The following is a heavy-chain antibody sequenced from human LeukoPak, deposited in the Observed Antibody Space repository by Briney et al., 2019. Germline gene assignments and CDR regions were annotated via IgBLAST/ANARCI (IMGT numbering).Heavy chain of an antibody. CDR1: GYTFTSYY. D-gene: IGHD4-23*01. V-gene: IGHV1-46*01. CDR2: INPSGGST. J-gene: IGHJ3*02. Sequence: GASVKVSCKASGYTFTSYYMHWVRQAPGQGLEWMGIINPSGGSTSYAQKFQGRVTMTRDTSTSTVYMELSSLRSEDTAVYYCAREDYGGNSWGAFDIWGQGTMVTVSS. CDR3: AREDYGGNSWGAFDI.